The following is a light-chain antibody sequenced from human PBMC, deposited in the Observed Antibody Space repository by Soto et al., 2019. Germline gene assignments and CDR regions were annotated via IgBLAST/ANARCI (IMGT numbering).Light chain of an antibody. V-gene: IGKV3-15*01. Sequence: EIVMTQSPAILSVSPGERATISCRANQSISSNLAWYQQKPGQAPMLLIYGAATRATGIPARFSGSGSGTDFTLTINSLQSEDFAVYYCKIYNNWVGTFGGGTKVEIK. J-gene: IGKJ4*01. CDR3: KIYNNWVGT. CDR1: QSISSN. CDR2: GAA.